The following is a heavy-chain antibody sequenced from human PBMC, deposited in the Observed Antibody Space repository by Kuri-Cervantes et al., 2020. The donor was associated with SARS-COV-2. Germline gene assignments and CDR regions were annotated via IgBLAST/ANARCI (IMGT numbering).Heavy chain of an antibody. J-gene: IGHJ5*02. CDR1: GGSISSGDYY. V-gene: IGHV4-30-4*01. CDR2: IYYSGST. Sequence: LRLSCTVSGGSISSGDYYWSWIRQPPGKGLEWIGYIYYSGSTYYNPSLKSRVTISVDTSKNQFSLKLSSVTAADTAVYYCARGLMGYCTGGVCPTRIDPWGQGTLVTSPQ. D-gene: IGHD2-8*02. CDR3: ARGLMGYCTGGVCPTRIDP.